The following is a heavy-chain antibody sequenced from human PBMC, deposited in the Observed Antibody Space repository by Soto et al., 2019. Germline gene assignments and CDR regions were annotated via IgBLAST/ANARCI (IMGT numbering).Heavy chain of an antibody. CDR3: AKVGFPYSYGYLFYY. Sequence: EVQLLESGGGLVQPGGSLRLSCAASGFTFSTYAMTWVRQAPGKGLEWVSAISASGVSTYYADSVKGRFTISRDNSKNTLYLQRNSLRVEDTAVYYCAKVGFPYSYGYLFYYWGQGTLVTVYS. CDR1: GFTFSTYA. V-gene: IGHV3-23*01. CDR2: ISASGVST. D-gene: IGHD5-18*01. J-gene: IGHJ4*02.